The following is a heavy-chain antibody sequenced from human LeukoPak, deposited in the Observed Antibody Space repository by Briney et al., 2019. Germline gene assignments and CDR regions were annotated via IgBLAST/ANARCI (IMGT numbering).Heavy chain of an antibody. V-gene: IGHV1-46*01. J-gene: IGHJ5*02. D-gene: IGHD1-26*01. CDR1: GYSFTSYY. CDR2: INPSGGST. CDR3: ALSGSYWEGFDP. Sequence: AASVKVSCKASGYSFTSYYMHWVRQAPGQGLEWMGIINPSGGSTRYAQKFQGRVTMTRDMSTSTVYMELSSLRSEDTAVYYCALSGSYWEGFDPWGQGTLVTVSS.